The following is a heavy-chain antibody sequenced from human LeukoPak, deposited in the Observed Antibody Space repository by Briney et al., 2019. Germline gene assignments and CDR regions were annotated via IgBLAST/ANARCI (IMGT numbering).Heavy chain of an antibody. CDR3: ARGPERTGVGTRYYYDMDV. Sequence: PGGSLRLSCAASGFTVSSNYVSWVRQAPGKGLEWVSSIHRDGSTYYADSVKGRFTISRDNSKNTLNLQMNNLRVEDTAVYYCARGPERTGVGTRYYYDMDVWGQGTTVTVSS. J-gene: IGHJ6*02. D-gene: IGHD2-8*01. V-gene: IGHV3-66*01. CDR2: IHRDGST. CDR1: GFTVSSNY.